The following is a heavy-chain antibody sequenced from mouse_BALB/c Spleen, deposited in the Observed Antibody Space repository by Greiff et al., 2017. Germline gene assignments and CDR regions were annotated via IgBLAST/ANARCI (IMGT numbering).Heavy chain of an antibody. V-gene: IGHV1S29*02. J-gene: IGHJ2*01. D-gene: IGHD2-1*01. CDR3: ARDGNYKGDYFDY. CDR2: IYPYNGGT. Sequence: VQLQQSGPELVKPGASVKISCKASGYTFTDYNMHWVKQSHGKSLEWIGYIYPYNGGTGYNQKFKSKATLTVDNSSSTAYMELRSLTSEDSAVYYCARDGNYKGDYFDYWGQGTTLTVSS. CDR1: GYTFTDYN.